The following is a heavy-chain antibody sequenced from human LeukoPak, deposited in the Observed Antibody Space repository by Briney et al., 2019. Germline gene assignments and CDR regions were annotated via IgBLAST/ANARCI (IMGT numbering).Heavy chain of an antibody. CDR2: IILIFGAA. J-gene: IGHJ5*02. Sequence: SVKVSCTASGGTFSSYAISWVRQAPGQGLEWTGGIILIFGAAYYAQKFQGRVTIPTDDATSPAYMELSSLRSEDTAVYCGARTPAFYNLNAGYNWFDPWGQGTLVTVSS. D-gene: IGHD3-9*01. CDR3: ARTPAFYNLNAGYNWFDP. V-gene: IGHV1-69*05. CDR1: GGTFSSYA.